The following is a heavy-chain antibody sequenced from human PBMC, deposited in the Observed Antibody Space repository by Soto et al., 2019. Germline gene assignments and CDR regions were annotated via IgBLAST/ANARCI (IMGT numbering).Heavy chain of an antibody. CDR3: ARGLSVTVIVRQQDGMDV. D-gene: IGHD6-13*01. CDR1: GYTFTNYD. V-gene: IGHV1-8*01. Sequence: ASVKVSCKASGYTFTNYDINWVRQATGQGLEWMGWMNPNSGNTGYAQKFQGRVTMTRNISISTAYMELSSLRSEDTAVYYCARGLSVTVIVRQQDGMDVWSQGTTVTVSS. J-gene: IGHJ6*02. CDR2: MNPNSGNT.